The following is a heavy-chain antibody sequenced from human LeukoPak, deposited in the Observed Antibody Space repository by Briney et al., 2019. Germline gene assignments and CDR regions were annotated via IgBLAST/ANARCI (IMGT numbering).Heavy chain of an antibody. CDR3: AKEGYYDSLTGTEKGAFDI. CDR2: ISGSGGST. V-gene: IGHV3-23*01. J-gene: IGHJ3*02. Sequence: GGSLRLSCAASGFTFSSYAMSWVRQAPGKGLEWVSAISGSGGSTYYADSVKGRFTISRDNSKNTLYLQMNSLRAEDTAVYYCAKEGYYDSLTGTEKGAFDIWGQGTMVTVSS. CDR1: GFTFSSYA. D-gene: IGHD3-9*01.